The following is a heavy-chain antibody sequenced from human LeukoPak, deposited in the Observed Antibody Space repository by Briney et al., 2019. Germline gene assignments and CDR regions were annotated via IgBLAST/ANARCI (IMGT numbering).Heavy chain of an antibody. CDR1: GFTFSNYA. CDR2: INDDTP. Sequence: GGSLRLSCAASGFTFSNYAMSWVRQAPGKGLEWVSAINDDTPYYTDSVKGRFTVSRDNSRDTLYLHLNSLRAEDTAVYYCANPPTVTTIRFDPWGQGTLVTVSS. CDR3: ANPPTVTTIRFDP. D-gene: IGHD4-17*01. V-gene: IGHV3-23*01. J-gene: IGHJ5*02.